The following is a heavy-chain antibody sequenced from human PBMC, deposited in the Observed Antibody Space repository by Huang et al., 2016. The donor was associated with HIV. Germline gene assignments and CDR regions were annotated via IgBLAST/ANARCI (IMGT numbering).Heavy chain of an antibody. Sequence: EVQLVESGGALVKPGGSLRLSCAAAGFTFSKAWMSWVRQEAVKGVEWGCRIKSKTDGGTTDYPAPVTGRFTISRDDSRNTLYLQMNRLKTEDTAVYYCTTHLDYYDSSGYYFGNYWGQGTLVTVSS. CDR1: GFTFSKAW. J-gene: IGHJ4*02. CDR3: TTHLDYYDSSGYYFGNY. V-gene: IGHV3-15*02. D-gene: IGHD3-22*01. CDR2: IKSKTDGGTT.